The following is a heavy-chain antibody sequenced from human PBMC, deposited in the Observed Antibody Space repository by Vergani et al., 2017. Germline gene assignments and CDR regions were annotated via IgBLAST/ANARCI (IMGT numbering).Heavy chain of an antibody. CDR3: ASGEQGSENGGALQL. D-gene: IGHD3-16*01. Sequence: EVMLVQSGAEVKKPGESLKISCKYSESSFISNEIAWVRQMSGKGLQWMGNINPIDSKIAYSPSFQGQAIMSLDKSITTAYLQWRSLKASDTAIYFWASGEQGSENGGALQLWGQGTNITGSS. J-gene: IGHJ3*01. CDR1: ESSFISNE. V-gene: IGHV5-51*03. CDR2: INPIDSKI.